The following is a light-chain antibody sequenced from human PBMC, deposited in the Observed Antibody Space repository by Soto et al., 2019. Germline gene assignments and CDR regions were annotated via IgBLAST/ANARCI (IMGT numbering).Light chain of an antibody. CDR2: DAS. Sequence: EIVLTQSPATLSLSPGERATLSCRASQSVSSYLAWYQQKPGQTPRLLIYDASNRATGIPARFSGSGSGTDFTLTISSLEPGDFAVYYCQQRSNWPRTVGQGTKVDIK. CDR3: QQRSNWPRT. V-gene: IGKV3-11*01. CDR1: QSVSSY. J-gene: IGKJ1*01.